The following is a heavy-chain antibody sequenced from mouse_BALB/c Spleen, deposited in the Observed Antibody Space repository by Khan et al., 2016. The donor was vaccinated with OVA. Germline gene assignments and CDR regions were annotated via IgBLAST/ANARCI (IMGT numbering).Heavy chain of an antibody. D-gene: IGHD1-2*01. V-gene: IGHV1-18*01. CDR2: INPYNGDS. J-gene: IGHJ3*01. CDR3: SRSGYGGFAY. CDR1: GYSFTDYT. Sequence: VHVKQSGPELVKPGDSMKISCKASGYSFTDYTMNWVKQSHGKNLEWIGLINPYNGDSNYNQKFKGNATLTVDKSSSTADMELLSLTSEDSAVYYCSRSGYGGFAYWGQGTLVTVSA.